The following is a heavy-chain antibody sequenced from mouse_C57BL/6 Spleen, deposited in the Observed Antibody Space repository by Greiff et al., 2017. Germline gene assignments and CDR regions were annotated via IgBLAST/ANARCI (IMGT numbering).Heavy chain of an antibody. CDR2: INPNNGGT. J-gene: IGHJ2*01. CDR1: GYTFTDYN. V-gene: IGHV1-18*01. CDR3: ARVYYGNPYYFDY. Sequence: VHVKQSGPELVKPGASVKIPCKASGYTFTDYNMDWVKQSHGKSLEWIGDINPNNGGTIYNQKFKGKATLTVDKSSSTAYMELRSLTSEDTAVYYCARVYYGNPYYFDYWGQGTTLTVSS. D-gene: IGHD2-1*01.